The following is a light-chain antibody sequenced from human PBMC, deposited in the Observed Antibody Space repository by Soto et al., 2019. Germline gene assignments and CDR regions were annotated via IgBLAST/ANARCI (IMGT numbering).Light chain of an antibody. CDR2: EAS. CDR1: QSVGSN. J-gene: IGKJ5*01. V-gene: IGKV3D-15*01. Sequence: EIVMTQSPATLSVSRGERATLSCRASQSVGSNLAWYQQKPGQPPRLLMYEASNRATGIPDRFSGSGSGTDFTLTISRLEHEDFAVYYCQQRNVWPPITFGQGTRLEI. CDR3: QQRNVWPPIT.